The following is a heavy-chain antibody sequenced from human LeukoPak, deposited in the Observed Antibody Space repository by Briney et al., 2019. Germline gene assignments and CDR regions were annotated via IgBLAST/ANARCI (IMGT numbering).Heavy chain of an antibody. CDR3: AKDLDLYSNYDGGFDY. J-gene: IGHJ4*02. CDR2: ISGSGGST. Sequence: QTGGSLRLSCAASGFTFSSYAMSWVRQAPGKGLEWVSAISGSGGSTYYADSVKGRFTISRDNSKNTLYLQMNSLRAEDTAVYYCAKDLDLYSNYDGGFDYWGQGTLVTVSS. D-gene: IGHD4-4*01. V-gene: IGHV3-23*01. CDR1: GFTFSSYA.